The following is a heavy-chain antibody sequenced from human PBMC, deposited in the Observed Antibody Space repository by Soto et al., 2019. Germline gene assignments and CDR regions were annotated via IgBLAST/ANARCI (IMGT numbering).Heavy chain of an antibody. V-gene: IGHV4-34*01. J-gene: IGHJ6*03. CDR2: INYSGST. CDR1: GGSFSGYY. Sequence: SETLSLTCAVYGGSFSGYYWSWIRQPPGKGLEWIGEINYSGSTYYNPSLKSRVTISVETSKNQFSLKLSSVTAADSAVYYCASTLYYYYYMDVWGKGTTVTVSS. CDR3: ASTLYYYYYMDV.